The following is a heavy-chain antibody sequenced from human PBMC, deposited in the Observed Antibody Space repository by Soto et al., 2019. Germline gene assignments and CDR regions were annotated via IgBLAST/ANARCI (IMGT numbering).Heavy chain of an antibody. Sequence: GESLKISCKGSGYSFTSDWISWVRQMPGKGLEWMGRIDPSDSYTNYSPSFQGHVTISADKSISTAYLQWSSLKASDTAMYYCARLYDSSGYYYADAFDIWGQGTMVTISS. D-gene: IGHD3-22*01. CDR3: ARLYDSSGYYYADAFDI. J-gene: IGHJ3*02. V-gene: IGHV5-10-1*01. CDR1: GYSFTSDW. CDR2: IDPSDSYT.